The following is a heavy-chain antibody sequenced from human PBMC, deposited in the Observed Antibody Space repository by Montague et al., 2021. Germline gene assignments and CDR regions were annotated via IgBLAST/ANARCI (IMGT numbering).Heavy chain of an antibody. CDR1: GFTFRSYG. CDR2: IKSDGLIA. V-gene: IGHV3-74*01. CDR3: ARGGLRNYYYYMDV. Sequence: SLRLSCAASGFTFRSYGMHWVRQAPGKGLVWVSRIKSDGLIAIYADSVKGRFTISRDNAKDTLHLQMNSLRAEDTATYYCARGGLRNYYYYMDVWGKGTTVTVSS. D-gene: IGHD3-16*01. J-gene: IGHJ6*03.